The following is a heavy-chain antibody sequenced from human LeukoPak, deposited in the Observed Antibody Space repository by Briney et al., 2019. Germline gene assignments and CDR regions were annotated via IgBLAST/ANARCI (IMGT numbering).Heavy chain of an antibody. CDR2: IYYSGST. J-gene: IGHJ4*02. CDR3: ARHLPGHFDY. D-gene: IGHD1-14*01. V-gene: IGHV4-39*01. Sequence: SETLSLTCTVSGGSISSSSYYWGWIRPPPGQGLEWIGSIYYSGSTYYNPSLKSRVTISVDTSKNQFSLKLSSVTAADTAVYYCARHLPGHFDYWGQGTLVTVSS. CDR1: GGSISSSSYY.